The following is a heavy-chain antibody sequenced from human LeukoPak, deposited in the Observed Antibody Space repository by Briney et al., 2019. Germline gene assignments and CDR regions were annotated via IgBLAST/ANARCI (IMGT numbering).Heavy chain of an antibody. J-gene: IGHJ4*02. CDR3: ATLDY. CDR1: GYTFTSYD. V-gene: IGHV1-69*05. Sequence: SVKVSCKASGYTFTSYDINWVRQATGQGLEWMGGIIPIFGTANYAQKFQGRVTITTDESTSTAYMELSSLRSEDTAVYYCATLDYWGQGTLVTVSS. CDR2: IIPIFGTA. D-gene: IGHD4-23*01.